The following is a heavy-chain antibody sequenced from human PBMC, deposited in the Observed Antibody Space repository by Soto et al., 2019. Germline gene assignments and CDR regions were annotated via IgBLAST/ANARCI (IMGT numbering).Heavy chain of an antibody. J-gene: IGHJ6*03. CDR2: INHSGST. Sequence: QVQLQQWGAGLLKPSETLSLTCAVYGGSFSGYYWSWIRQPPGKGLEWIGEINHSGSTNYNPSLKRRVTISVDTSKNQSSLKLSSVTAADTAVYYCARVPPRLRRTSYYMDVWGKGTTVTVSS. CDR1: GGSFSGYY. V-gene: IGHV4-34*01. CDR3: ARVPPRLRRTSYYMDV.